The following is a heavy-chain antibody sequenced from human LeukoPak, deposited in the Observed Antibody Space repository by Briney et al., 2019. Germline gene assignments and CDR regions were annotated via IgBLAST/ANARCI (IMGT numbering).Heavy chain of an antibody. V-gene: IGHV1-18*01. J-gene: IGHJ3*02. Sequence: ASVKVSCKASGYTFTSYGISWVRQAPGQGLEWMGWISAYNGNTNYAQKLQGRVTMTTDTSTSTAYMELRSLRSDDTAVYYCARDTSFSFPAGVDAFDIWGQGTMVTVSS. CDR2: ISAYNGNT. CDR3: ARDTSFSFPAGVDAFDI. CDR1: GYTFTSYG. D-gene: IGHD6-19*01.